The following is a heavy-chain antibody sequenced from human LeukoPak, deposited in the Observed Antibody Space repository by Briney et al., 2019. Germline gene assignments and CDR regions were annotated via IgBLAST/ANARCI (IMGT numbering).Heavy chain of an antibody. CDR3: AKGPGYYPYYYYYMDV. CDR1: GFTFGDYA. Sequence: QSGGSLRLSCTASGFTFGDYAMSWFRQAPGKGLEWVAFIRYDGSNKYYADSVKGRFTISRDNSKNTVYLQMNSLRAEDTAVYYCAKGPGYYPYYYYYMDVWGKGATVTISS. J-gene: IGHJ6*03. V-gene: IGHV3-30*02. D-gene: IGHD3-3*01. CDR2: IRYDGSNK.